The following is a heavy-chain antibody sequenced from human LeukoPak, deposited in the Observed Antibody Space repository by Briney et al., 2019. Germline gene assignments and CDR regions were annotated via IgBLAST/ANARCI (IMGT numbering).Heavy chain of an antibody. CDR3: ARAGGPLVVPAAIVLGDY. CDR2: ISGSGGST. V-gene: IGHV3-23*01. Sequence: PGGSLRLSCAASGFTFRSYAMSWVRQAPGKGLEWVSAISGSGGSTYYADSVKGRFTISRDNSKSTLSLHMDSLRAADTAVYYCARAGGPLVVPAAIVLGDYWGQGTLVTVSS. D-gene: IGHD2-2*01. CDR1: GFTFRSYA. J-gene: IGHJ4*02.